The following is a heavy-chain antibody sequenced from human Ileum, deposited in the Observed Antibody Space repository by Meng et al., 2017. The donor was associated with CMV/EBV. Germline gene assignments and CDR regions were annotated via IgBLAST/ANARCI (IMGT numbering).Heavy chain of an antibody. V-gene: IGHV3-20*03. D-gene: IGHD2-2*01. CDR3: ARGNNYCSSTSCPLRD. Sequence: LTFDDDGMSWVRQAPGKGLVWVSGINWNGGSTGYADSVKGRFTISRDNAKNSLYLQMNSLRAEDTALYYCARGNNYCSSTSCPLRDWGQGTLVTVSS. CDR2: INWNGGST. CDR1: LTFDDDG. J-gene: IGHJ4*02.